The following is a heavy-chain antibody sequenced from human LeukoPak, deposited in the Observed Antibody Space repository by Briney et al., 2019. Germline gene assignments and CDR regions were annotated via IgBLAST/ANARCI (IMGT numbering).Heavy chain of an antibody. J-gene: IGHJ4*02. CDR1: GWSFSGYY. CDR3: ARGDGYCSCGSCPVYFDY. Sequence: SETLSLTCAVSGWSFSGYYWSWIRQPPGKGLEWIGEINHSGSTNFNPSLKSRVTISLDTSKNQFSLKLSSVTAADTAVYYCARGDGYCSCGSCPVYFDYWGQGTLVTVSS. CDR2: INHSGST. D-gene: IGHD2-15*01. V-gene: IGHV4-34*01.